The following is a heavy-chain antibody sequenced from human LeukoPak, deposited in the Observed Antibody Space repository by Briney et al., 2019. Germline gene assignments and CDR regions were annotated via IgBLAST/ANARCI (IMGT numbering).Heavy chain of an antibody. CDR1: GFTFSSYS. J-gene: IGHJ4*02. CDR2: IISSSSYI. V-gene: IGHV3-21*01. Sequence: GGSLRLSCAAAGFTFSSYSMNWVRQAPGKGLEWVSSIISSSSYIYYAASVKGRFTISRDNAKNSLYLQMNSLRAEDTAVYYCSRDMAAAGQDYRGQGTLVTVSS. CDR3: SRDMAAAGQDY. D-gene: IGHD6-13*01.